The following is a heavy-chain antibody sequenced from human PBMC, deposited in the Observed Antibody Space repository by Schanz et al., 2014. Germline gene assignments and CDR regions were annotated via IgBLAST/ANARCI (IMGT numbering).Heavy chain of an antibody. CDR3: ARLWGGWRIPDY. CDR1: GDSISSTSYY. V-gene: IGHV4-39*01. J-gene: IGHJ4*02. Sequence: QLQMQESGPGLVKPSETLSLTCSVSGDSISSTSYYWGWIRQPPGKGLEWIGSIYYSGSTYYNASLKSRAPISEDTSKNQSPLKLTSVPAADSAVYYCARLWGGWRIPDYWGQGTLVTVSS. CDR2: IYYSGST. D-gene: IGHD6-19*01.